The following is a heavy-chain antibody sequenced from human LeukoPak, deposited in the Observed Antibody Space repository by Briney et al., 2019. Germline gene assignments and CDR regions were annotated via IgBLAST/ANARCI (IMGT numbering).Heavy chain of an antibody. J-gene: IGHJ4*02. CDR1: GFNFNAYG. CDR3: ARVGSNDYGDPEGIDY. V-gene: IGHV3-48*01. CDR2: QSPTTRAT. Sequence: GGSLSLSCVASGFNFNAYGMNWVRQAPGGGLEWLAFQSPTTRATHYADSVKGRFAISRDNAKNSLYLQMNSLRAEDTAVYYCARVGSNDYGDPEGIDYWGQGTLVTVSS. D-gene: IGHD4-17*01.